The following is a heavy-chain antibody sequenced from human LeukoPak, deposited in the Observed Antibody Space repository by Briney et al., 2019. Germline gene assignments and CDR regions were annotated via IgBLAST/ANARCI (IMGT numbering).Heavy chain of an antibody. V-gene: IGHV1-2*02. D-gene: IGHD3-22*01. CDR3: ARAFTMIVVVISDDAFDI. J-gene: IGHJ3*02. CDR2: INPNSGGT. CDR1: GYTFTGYY. Sequence: ASVTVSCTASGYTFTGYYMHWVRQAPGQGLEWMGWINPNSGGTNYAQKFQGRVTMTRDTSISTAYMELSRLRSDDTAVYYCARAFTMIVVVISDDAFDIWGQGTMVTVSS.